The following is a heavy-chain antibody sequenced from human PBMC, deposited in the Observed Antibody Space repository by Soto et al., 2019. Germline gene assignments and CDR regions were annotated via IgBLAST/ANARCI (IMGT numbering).Heavy chain of an antibody. CDR3: ARDPPARSYGDYVPSWFDP. D-gene: IGHD4-17*01. CDR2: ISAYNGNT. J-gene: IGHJ5*02. V-gene: IGHV1-18*01. CDR1: GYTFTSYG. Sequence: ASVKVSCKASGYTFTSYGISWVRQAPGQGLEWMGWISAYNGNTNYAQKLQGRVTMTTDTSTSTAYMELRSLRSDDTAVYYCARDPPARSYGDYVPSWFDPWGQGTLVTVSS.